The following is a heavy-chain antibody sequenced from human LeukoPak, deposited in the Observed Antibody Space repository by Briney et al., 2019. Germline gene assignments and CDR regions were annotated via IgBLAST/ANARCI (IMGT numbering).Heavy chain of an antibody. CDR2: INHSGNT. CDR3: ARKKRAFDI. Sequence: SETLSLTCAVYGGSFSGYYWSWIRQPPGKGLEWIGEINHSGNTNYNPSLKSRVTISVDTSKNQFSLKLSSVTAADTAVYYCARKKRAFDIWGQGTMVIVSS. V-gene: IGHV4-34*01. CDR1: GGSFSGYY. J-gene: IGHJ3*02.